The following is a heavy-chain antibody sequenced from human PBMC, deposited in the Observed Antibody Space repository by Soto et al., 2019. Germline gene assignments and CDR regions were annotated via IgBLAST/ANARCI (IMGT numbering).Heavy chain of an antibody. V-gene: IGHV3-23*01. Sequence: SLILSCAASGFLFSSYGMSWVRQAPGKGLEWVSGISGRGDSTYYADSVRGRFTISRDNSKNTLYLQMNSLRAEDTAVYYCAKDIYYYDSSGYYDYWGQGPLVTVSA. CDR3: AKDIYYYDSSGYYDY. CDR1: GFLFSSYG. J-gene: IGHJ4*02. CDR2: ISGRGDST. D-gene: IGHD3-22*01.